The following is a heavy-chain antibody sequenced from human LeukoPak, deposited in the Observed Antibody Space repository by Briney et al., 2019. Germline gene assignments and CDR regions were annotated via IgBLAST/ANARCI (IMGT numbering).Heavy chain of an antibody. D-gene: IGHD6-6*01. J-gene: IGHJ4*02. CDR2: IYYSGNT. V-gene: IGHV4-59*01. CDR3: ARQYSASSYFDY. Sequence: SETLSLTCTVSGVSISRYYWSWIRQSPGEGLQWIGNIYYSGNTNYNPSLESRVTISLDTSKNQFSLNLTSVTAADTAVYYCARQYSASSYFDYWGRGALVTVSS. CDR1: GVSISRYY.